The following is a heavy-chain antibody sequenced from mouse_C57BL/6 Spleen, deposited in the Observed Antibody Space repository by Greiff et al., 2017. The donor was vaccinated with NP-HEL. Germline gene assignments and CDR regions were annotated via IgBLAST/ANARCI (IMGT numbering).Heavy chain of an antibody. CDR3: ARDYSNAFDY. V-gene: IGHV1-54*01. CDR2: INPGSGGT. CDR1: GYAFTNYL. Sequence: QVQLKESGAELVRPGTSVKVSCKASGYAFTNYLIEWVKQRPGQGLEWIGVINPGSGGTNYNEKFKGKATLTADKSSSTAYMQLSSLTSEDSAVYFCARDYSNAFDYWGKGTTLTVSS. D-gene: IGHD2-5*01. J-gene: IGHJ2*01.